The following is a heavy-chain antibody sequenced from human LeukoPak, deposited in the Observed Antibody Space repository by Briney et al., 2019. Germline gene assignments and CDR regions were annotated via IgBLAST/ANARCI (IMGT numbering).Heavy chain of an antibody. D-gene: IGHD6-19*01. CDR3: AKVGIGSSGWYEDYFDY. Sequence: GGSLRLSCAASGSTFSSYAMPWVRQAPGKGLEWVAVISYDGSNKYYADSVKGRFTISRDNSKNTLYLQMNSLRAEDTAVYYCAKVGIGSSGWYEDYFDYWGQGTLVTVSS. CDR1: GSTFSSYA. CDR2: ISYDGSNK. J-gene: IGHJ4*02. V-gene: IGHV3-30-3*01.